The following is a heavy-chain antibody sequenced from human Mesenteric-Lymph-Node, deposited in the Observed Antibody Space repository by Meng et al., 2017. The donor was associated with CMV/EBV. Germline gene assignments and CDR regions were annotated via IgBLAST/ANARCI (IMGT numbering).Heavy chain of an antibody. Sequence: SLKISCAASGFTFDDYTMHWVRQAPGKGLEWVSGITWNSGRTAYADSVKGRFTISRDNAKNSLYLHLTSLRTEDMALYYCARDFGPGSTRSNYFYGVDVWGQGTTVTVSS. J-gene: IGHJ6*02. CDR2: ITWNSGRT. V-gene: IGHV3-9*03. CDR1: GFTFDDYT. D-gene: IGHD3-16*01. CDR3: ARDFGPGSTRSNYFYGVDV.